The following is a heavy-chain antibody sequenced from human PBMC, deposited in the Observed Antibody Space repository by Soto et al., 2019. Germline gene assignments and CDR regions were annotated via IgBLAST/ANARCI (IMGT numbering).Heavy chain of an antibody. D-gene: IGHD6-13*01. CDR1: GHTFTSHG. CDR2: INAANGDT. Sequence: AAVKVSSKASGHTFTSHGIHSVRQSPGQRLEWMGWINAANGDTKYSPKFQGRVTITRDTSASTAYMELSSLRSEDTAVYYCVRRHVSATGIDWFDPWGQGTLVTVSS. J-gene: IGHJ5*02. V-gene: IGHV1-3*01. CDR3: VRRHVSATGIDWFDP.